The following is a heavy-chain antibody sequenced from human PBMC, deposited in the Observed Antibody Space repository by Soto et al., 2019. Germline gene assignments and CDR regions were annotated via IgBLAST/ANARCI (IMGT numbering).Heavy chain of an antibody. J-gene: IGHJ4*02. D-gene: IGHD3-10*01. CDR3: LMVRGRLGGY. CDR2: ISAYNGNT. Sequence: ASVKVSCKASGYTFTSYVISWVRHAPGQGLEWMGWISAYNGNTNYAQKLQGRVTMTTDTSTSTAYMELRSLRSDDTAVYYCLMVRGRLGGYWGQGTLVTVSS. V-gene: IGHV1-18*01. CDR1: GYTFTSYV.